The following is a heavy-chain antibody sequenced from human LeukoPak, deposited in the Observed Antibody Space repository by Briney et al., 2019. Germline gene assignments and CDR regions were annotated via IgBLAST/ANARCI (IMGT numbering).Heavy chain of an antibody. CDR3: ARGGERRGYSGYDYAWNYGMDV. Sequence: ASVKVSCKASGYTFTGYYMHWVRQAPGQGLEWMGWINPNSGGTNYAQKFQGRVTMTRDTSISTAYMELSRLRSDDTAVYYCARGGERRGYSGYDYAWNYGMDVWGQGTTATVSS. CDR2: INPNSGGT. V-gene: IGHV1-2*02. CDR1: GYTFTGYY. D-gene: IGHD5-12*01. J-gene: IGHJ6*02.